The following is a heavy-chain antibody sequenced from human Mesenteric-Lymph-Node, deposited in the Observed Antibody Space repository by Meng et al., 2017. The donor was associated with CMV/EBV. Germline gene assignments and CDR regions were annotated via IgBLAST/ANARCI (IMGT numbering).Heavy chain of an antibody. CDR3: ARDGSRHCSSTSCLGGMGV. J-gene: IGHJ6*02. CDR2: INSDGSST. Sequence: GVSLRLSCAASGFTFSSYWMHWVRQAPGKGLVWVSRINSDGSSTSYADSVKGRFTISRDNAKNTLSLQMNSLRVEDSAVYYCARDGSRHCSSTSCLGGMGVWGQGTTVTVSS. CDR1: GFTFSSYW. D-gene: IGHD2-2*01. V-gene: IGHV3-74*01.